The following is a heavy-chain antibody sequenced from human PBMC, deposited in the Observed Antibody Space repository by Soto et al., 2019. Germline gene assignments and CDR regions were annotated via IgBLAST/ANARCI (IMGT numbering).Heavy chain of an antibody. J-gene: IGHJ3*01. CDR1: GGSFRGYY. CDR3: ARRQGNWFGPFDF. Sequence: QVQLQQWGAGLLKPSETLSLTCAVYGGSFRGYYWTWLRQPPGKGLEWIGQINHDGGTNYNASLKSRVTISLDTSNNQFSLELTSVTAADTAIYYCARRQGNWFGPFDFWGQGTTVTVSS. CDR2: INHDGGT. D-gene: IGHD3-16*01. V-gene: IGHV4-34*01.